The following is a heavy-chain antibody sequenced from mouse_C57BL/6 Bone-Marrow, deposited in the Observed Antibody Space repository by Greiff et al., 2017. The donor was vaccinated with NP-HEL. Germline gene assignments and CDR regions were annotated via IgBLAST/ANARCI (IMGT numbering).Heavy chain of an antibody. CDR2: IHPNSGST. D-gene: IGHD1-1*01. CDR3: AFCYGSSYRWYFGV. J-gene: IGHJ1*03. Sequence: QVQLQQPGAELVKPGASVKLSCKASGYTFTSYWMHWVKQRPGQGLEWIGMIHPNSGSTNYNEKFKSKATLTVDKSSSTAYMQLSSLTSEDSAVYYCAFCYGSSYRWYFGVWGTGTTVTVSS. CDR1: GYTFTSYW. V-gene: IGHV1-64*01.